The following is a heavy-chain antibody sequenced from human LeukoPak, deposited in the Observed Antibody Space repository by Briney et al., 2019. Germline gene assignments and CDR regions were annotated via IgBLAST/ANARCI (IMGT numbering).Heavy chain of an antibody. J-gene: IGHJ6*03. D-gene: IGHD1-26*01. V-gene: IGHV3-48*04. CDR1: GFTFSSYS. CDR3: AKNRGAGSHYYYHMNV. CDR2: ISSSGGTI. Sequence: GGSLRLSCAASGFTFSSYSMNWVRQAPGKGLEWVSYISSSGGTIYYADSVKGRFTISRDNAKNSLYLQMNNLRAEDTAVYYCAKNRGAGSHYYYHMNVWGKGTTVTVSS.